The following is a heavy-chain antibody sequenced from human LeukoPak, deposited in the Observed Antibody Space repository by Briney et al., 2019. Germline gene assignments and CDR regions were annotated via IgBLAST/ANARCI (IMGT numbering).Heavy chain of an antibody. Sequence: KPSETLSLTCTVSGGSISSSSYYWDWIRQPPGKGPEWIGSIYYSGSTYYNPSLKSRVTISVDTSKNQFSLKLSSVTAADTAVYYCARVGVSYHTFDYWGQGTLVTVSS. CDR1: GGSISSSSYY. CDR2: IYYSGST. J-gene: IGHJ4*02. V-gene: IGHV4-39*07. CDR3: ARVGVSYHTFDY. D-gene: IGHD6-13*01.